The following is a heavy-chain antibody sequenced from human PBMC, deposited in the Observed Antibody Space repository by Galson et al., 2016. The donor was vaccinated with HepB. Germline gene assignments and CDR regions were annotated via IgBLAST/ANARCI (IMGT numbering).Heavy chain of an antibody. V-gene: IGHV4-34*01. CDR1: GFTFSSYG. D-gene: IGHD3-9*01. CDR2: INDGGSA. Sequence: LRLSCAASGFTFSSYGMSWVRQAPGKGLEWIGEINDGGSANYSPSLKTRVTISIDTSKNQFSLNLSSVTAADTAIYYCVRERLLRYFDLFPSGYYGMDVWGQGTTVTVSS. CDR3: VRERLLRYFDLFPSGYYGMDV. J-gene: IGHJ6*02.